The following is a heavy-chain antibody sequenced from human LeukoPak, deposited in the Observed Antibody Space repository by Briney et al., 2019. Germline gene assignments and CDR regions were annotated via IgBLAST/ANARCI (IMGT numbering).Heavy chain of an antibody. CDR3: ARDGSLDCGGDCYSSGFIDY. Sequence: SETLSLTCTVSGGSISSSSYYWGWIRQPPGKGLEWIGNIYYIGSTYYNPSLKSRVTISVDTSKNQFSLKLSSVTAADTAVYYCARDGSLDCGGDCYSSGFIDYWGQGTLVTVSS. D-gene: IGHD2-21*02. J-gene: IGHJ4*02. CDR1: GGSISSSSYY. V-gene: IGHV4-39*07. CDR2: IYYIGST.